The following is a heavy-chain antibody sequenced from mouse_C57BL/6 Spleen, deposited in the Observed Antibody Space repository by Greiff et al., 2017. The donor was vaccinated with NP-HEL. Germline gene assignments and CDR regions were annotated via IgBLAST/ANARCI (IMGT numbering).Heavy chain of an antibody. CDR2: IYPGDGDT. D-gene: IGHD2-3*01. Sequence: QVQLQQSGPELVKPGASVKISCKASGYAFSSSWMNWVKQRPGKGLEWIGRIYPGDGDTNYNGKFKGKATLTADKSSSTAYMQLSSLTSEDSAVYFCAREWEIYDGYSPYYAMDYWGQGTSVTVSS. V-gene: IGHV1-82*01. J-gene: IGHJ4*01. CDR1: GYAFSSSW. CDR3: AREWEIYDGYSPYYAMDY.